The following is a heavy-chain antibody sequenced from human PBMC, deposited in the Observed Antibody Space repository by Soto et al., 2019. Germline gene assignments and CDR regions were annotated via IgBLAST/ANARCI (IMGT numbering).Heavy chain of an antibody. CDR1: GYTFTSYG. CDR2: ISAYNGNT. Sequence: ASVKVSCKASGYTFTSYGISWVRQAPGQGLEWMGWISAYNGNTNYAQKLQGRVTMTTDTSTSTAYMELRSLRSDDTAVYYCARDLEGYYYDSSGYHRFDYWGQGTLVTVSS. CDR3: ARDLEGYYYDSSGYHRFDY. D-gene: IGHD3-22*01. J-gene: IGHJ4*02. V-gene: IGHV1-18*01.